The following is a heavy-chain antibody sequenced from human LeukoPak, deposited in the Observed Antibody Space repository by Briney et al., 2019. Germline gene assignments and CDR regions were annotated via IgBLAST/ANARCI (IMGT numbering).Heavy chain of an antibody. CDR2: IIPIFGTA. CDR1: GGTFSSYA. J-gene: IGHJ4*02. CDR3: ARRFGIGAFDY. D-gene: IGHD2/OR15-2a*01. Sequence: GASVKVSCKASGGTFSSYAISWVGQAPGQGLEWMGRIIPIFGTANYAQKFQGRVTITTDESTSTAYTELSSLRSEDTAVYYCARRFGIGAFDYWGQGTLVTVSS. V-gene: IGHV1-69*05.